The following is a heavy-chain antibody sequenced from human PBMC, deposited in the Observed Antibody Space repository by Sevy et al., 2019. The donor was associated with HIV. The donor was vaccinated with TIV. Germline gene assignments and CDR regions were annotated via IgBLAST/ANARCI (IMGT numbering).Heavy chain of an antibody. D-gene: IGHD1-26*01. CDR1: GFSFSNYA. Sequence: GGCLRLSCAASGFSFSNYAMHWVRQSPGKGLEWVAMISYDGINKDYADSVKGRFTLSRDNSKNTLFLQMNSLRAEDTALYYCARDLPHLLPWELSRGSDYWGQGTLVTVSS. CDR2: ISYDGINK. V-gene: IGHV3-30*04. J-gene: IGHJ4*02. CDR3: ARDLPHLLPWELSRGSDY.